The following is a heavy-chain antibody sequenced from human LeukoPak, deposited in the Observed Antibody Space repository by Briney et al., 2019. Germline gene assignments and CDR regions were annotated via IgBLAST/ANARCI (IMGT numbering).Heavy chain of an antibody. D-gene: IGHD6-19*01. J-gene: IGHJ4*02. CDR2: INPNNGGT. CDR1: GYSDYY. V-gene: IGHV1-2*02. CDR3: TTEDSIDCHNNY. Sequence: GASVKVSCKASGYSDYYMHWVRQAPGQGLEGMGWINPNNGGTNYAKKFQGRVSMTRDKSISTHFMELTRLRSDETAVQYYTTEDSIDCHNNYWGQGTLVSVS.